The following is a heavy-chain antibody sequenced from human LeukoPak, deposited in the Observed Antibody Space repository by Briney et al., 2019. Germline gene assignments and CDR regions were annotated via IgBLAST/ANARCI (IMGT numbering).Heavy chain of an antibody. CDR3: ANQNNDYGDYDGGALFDI. V-gene: IGHV3-30*18. CDR2: ISYDGSNK. D-gene: IGHD4-17*01. J-gene: IGHJ3*02. Sequence: HPGRSLRLSCAASGFTFSSYGMHWVRQAPGKGLEWVAVISYDGSNKYYADSVKGRFTISRDNSKNTLYLQMNSLRAEDTAVYYCANQNNDYGDYDGGALFDIWGQGTMVTVSS. CDR1: GFTFSSYG.